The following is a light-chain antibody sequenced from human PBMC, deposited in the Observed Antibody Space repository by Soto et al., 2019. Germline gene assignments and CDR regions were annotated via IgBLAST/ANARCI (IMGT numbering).Light chain of an antibody. Sequence: EIVMTQSPATLSVSPGERATLSCRASQSVNNNLAWYQQKPGQAPSLLIYGASTRATGIPARFSGSGSGTEFTLTISSLQSEDSAFYYCQQRINWPPLTFGGGTKVEIK. V-gene: IGKV3-15*01. CDR3: QQRINWPPLT. J-gene: IGKJ4*01. CDR1: QSVNNN. CDR2: GAS.